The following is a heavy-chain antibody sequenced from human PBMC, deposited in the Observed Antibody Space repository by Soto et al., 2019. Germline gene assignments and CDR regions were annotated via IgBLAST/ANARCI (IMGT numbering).Heavy chain of an antibody. CDR3: TFVRVADSALDH. V-gene: IGHV3-30*02. D-gene: IGHD3-10*02. CDR2: MSYDGSDT. Sequence: GSLRLSCVGSGFIFSNNGMHWVRQTPGKGLEWVAFMSYDGSDTFYADSVKGRFTISRDNSKNTLFLHMGNLRAEDTAMYYCTFVRVADSALDHWGQGALVAVFS. J-gene: IGHJ4*02. CDR1: GFIFSNNG.